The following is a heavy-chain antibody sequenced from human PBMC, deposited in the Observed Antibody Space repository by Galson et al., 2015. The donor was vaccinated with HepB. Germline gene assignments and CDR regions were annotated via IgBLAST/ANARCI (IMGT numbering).Heavy chain of an antibody. J-gene: IGHJ6*02. CDR1: GYSFTSYW. CDR2: IYPGDSDT. Sequence: QSGAEVKKPGESLKISCKGSGYSFTSYWIGWVRQMPGKGLEWMGIIYPGDSDTRYSPSFQGQVTISADKSISTAYLQWSSLKASDTAMYYCARQGPAAHPSPYYYYYGMDVWGQGTTVTVSS. V-gene: IGHV5-51*01. CDR3: ARQGPAAHPSPYYYYYGMDV. D-gene: IGHD2-2*01.